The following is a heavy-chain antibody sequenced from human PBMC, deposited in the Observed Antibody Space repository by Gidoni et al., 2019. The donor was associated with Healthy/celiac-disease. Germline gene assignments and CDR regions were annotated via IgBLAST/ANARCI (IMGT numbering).Heavy chain of an antibody. CDR3: ARDHHSSSSGFDY. V-gene: IGHV3-48*01. Sequence: EVQLLESGGGLVQPGGSLRLSCAASGFTFSSYSMNWVRQAPGKGLEWVSYISSSSSTIYYADSVKGRFTISRDNAKNSLYLQMNSLRAEDTAVYYCARDHHSSSSGFDYWGQGTLVTVSS. CDR2: ISSSSSTI. CDR1: GFTFSSYS. J-gene: IGHJ4*02. D-gene: IGHD6-6*01.